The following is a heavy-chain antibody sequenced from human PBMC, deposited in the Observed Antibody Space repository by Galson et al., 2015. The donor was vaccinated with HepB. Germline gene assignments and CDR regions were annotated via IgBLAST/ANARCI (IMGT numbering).Heavy chain of an antibody. D-gene: IGHD2-2*01. Sequence: SVKVSCKASGYIFSNYDINWVRQATGQGLKWMGWMSPNSGNAGYAQKFQGRVTMTRNTSISTAYMELSSLRSEDTAVYYCARSYCSSTSCHGVLLDYWGQGTLVTVSS. CDR3: ARSYCSSTSCHGVLLDY. CDR1: GYIFSNYD. V-gene: IGHV1-8*01. CDR2: MSPNSGNA. J-gene: IGHJ4*02.